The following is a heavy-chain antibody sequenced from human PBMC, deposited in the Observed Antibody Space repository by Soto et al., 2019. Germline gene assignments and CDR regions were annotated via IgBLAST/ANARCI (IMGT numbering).Heavy chain of an antibody. CDR1: GFTFRSYA. CDR2: ITGGGDTT. Sequence: EVQLLESGGGLLQPGGSLRLSCAASGFTFRSYAIYWVRQAPGKGLEWVSAITGGGDTTFYADSVKGRFTISRDNSKNTVYLQMNSLRAEDTAVYYCAKGYYYDSSGYYPFDYWGQGTLVTVSS. CDR3: AKGYYYDSSGYYPFDY. J-gene: IGHJ4*02. V-gene: IGHV3-23*01. D-gene: IGHD3-22*01.